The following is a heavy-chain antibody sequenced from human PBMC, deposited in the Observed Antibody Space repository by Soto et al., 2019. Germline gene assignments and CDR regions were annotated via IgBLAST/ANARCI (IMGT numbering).Heavy chain of an antibody. J-gene: IGHJ4*02. CDR3: AKDYFVWSSEQPYYFDY. D-gene: IGHD3-16*01. CDR1: GFTFSNYA. Sequence: EVQLLGSGGGLVQPGGSLRLSCAASGFTFSNYAMTWVRQGPGKGLEWVSGISGSGGRSYYADSVKGRFTISRDNSKSTLYLQMNSLRAEDTAVYYCAKDYFVWSSEQPYYFDYWGQGTLVTVSS. V-gene: IGHV3-23*01. CDR2: ISGSGGRS.